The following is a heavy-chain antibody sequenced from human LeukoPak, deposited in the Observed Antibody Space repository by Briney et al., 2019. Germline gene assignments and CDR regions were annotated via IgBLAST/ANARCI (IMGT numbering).Heavy chain of an antibody. V-gene: IGHV4-34*01. Sequence: PSETLSLTCAVYGGSFSGYYWSWIRQPPGKGLEWFGEINHSGSTNYNPSLKSRVTISVDTSKNQFSLKLSSVTAEDTAVYYCARVGSDLITMVRGPRNEGLDYWGQGTLVTVSS. J-gene: IGHJ4*02. CDR2: INHSGST. CDR3: ARVGSDLITMVRGPRNEGLDY. CDR1: GGSFSGYY. D-gene: IGHD3-10*01.